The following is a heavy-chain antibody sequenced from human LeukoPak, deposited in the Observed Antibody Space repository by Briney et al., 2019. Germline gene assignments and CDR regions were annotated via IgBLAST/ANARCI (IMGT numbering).Heavy chain of an antibody. CDR1: GFTFSSYS. V-gene: IGHV3-48*01. CDR3: ARVYCSGGSCSTGDYFDY. D-gene: IGHD2-15*01. CDR2: ISSSSSTI. Sequence: PGGSLRLPCAASGFTFSSYSMNWVRQAPGKGLEWVSYISSSSSTIYYADSVKGRFTISRDNAKNSLYLQMNSLRAEDTAVYYCARVYCSGGSCSTGDYFDYWGQGTLVTVSS. J-gene: IGHJ4*02.